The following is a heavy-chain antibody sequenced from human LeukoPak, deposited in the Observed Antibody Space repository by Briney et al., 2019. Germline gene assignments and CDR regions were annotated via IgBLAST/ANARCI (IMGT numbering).Heavy chain of an antibody. J-gene: IGHJ4*02. CDR2: ISAYNGNT. Sequence: ASVKVSCKASGYTFISYGINLVRQAPGQGLEWMGWISAYNGNTKYAQKLQGRVTMTRDTSTSLAYMELRSLRSDDTAVYYCARGRGENYYGSGSFFDYWGQGNLVTVSS. V-gene: IGHV1-18*01. D-gene: IGHD3-10*01. CDR1: GYTFISYG. CDR3: ARGRGENYYGSGSFFDY.